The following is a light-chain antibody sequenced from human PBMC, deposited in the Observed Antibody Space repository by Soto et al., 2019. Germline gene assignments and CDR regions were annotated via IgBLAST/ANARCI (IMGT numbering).Light chain of an antibody. CDR1: NSDVGGYNY. CDR2: EVR. V-gene: IGLV2-14*01. J-gene: IGLJ1*01. CDR3: TSYTTSSTLYV. Sequence: QSVLTQAASVSGSPGQSITISCTGTNSDVGGYNYVSWYQQHPGKAPKLLIFEVRHRPSGVSNRFSGSKSANTASLTISGLQAEDEADYYCTSYTTSSTLYVFGTGTKVTVL.